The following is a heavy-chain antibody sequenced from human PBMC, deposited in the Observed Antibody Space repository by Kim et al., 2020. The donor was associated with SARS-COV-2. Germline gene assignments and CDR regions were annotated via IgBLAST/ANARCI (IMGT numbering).Heavy chain of an antibody. Sequence: GGSLRLSCAASGFTFSSYAMSWVRQAPGKGLEWVSAISGSGGSTYYADSVKGRFTISRDNSKNTLYLQMNSLRAEDTAVYYCAKEGYSSSWLRNYYYYGMDVWGQGTTVTVSS. CDR1: GFTFSSYA. CDR2: ISGSGGST. V-gene: IGHV3-23*01. J-gene: IGHJ6*02. CDR3: AKEGYSSSWLRNYYYYGMDV. D-gene: IGHD6-13*01.